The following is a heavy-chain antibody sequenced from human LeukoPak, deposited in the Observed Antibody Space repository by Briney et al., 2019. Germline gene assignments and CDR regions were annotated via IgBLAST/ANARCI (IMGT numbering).Heavy chain of an antibody. CDR3: ARDGYSSGWYF. D-gene: IGHD6-19*01. CDR1: GFPFSDYY. CDR2: ISGNGEYT. Sequence: PGGSLRLSCAASGFPFSDYYMSWLRQAPGKGLEWVSYISGNGEYTKYADSVKGRFTIYRDNAKSSLYLQMDSLRAEDTGVYYCARDGYSSGWYFWGQGTMVTVSS. J-gene: IGHJ3*01. V-gene: IGHV3-11*06.